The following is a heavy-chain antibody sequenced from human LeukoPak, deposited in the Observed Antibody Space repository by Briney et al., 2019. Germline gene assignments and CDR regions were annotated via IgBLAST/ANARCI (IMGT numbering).Heavy chain of an antibody. D-gene: IGHD2-2*01. Sequence: GGSLRLSCAASGFTFSSYGMHWVRQAPGKGLEWVAVIWYDGSNKYCADSVKGRFTISRDNSKNTLYLQMTSLRAEDTAVYYCARDNQLLRNYYFDHWGQGTLVTVSS. CDR1: GFTFSSYG. J-gene: IGHJ4*02. CDR3: ARDNQLLRNYYFDH. V-gene: IGHV3-33*01. CDR2: IWYDGSNK.